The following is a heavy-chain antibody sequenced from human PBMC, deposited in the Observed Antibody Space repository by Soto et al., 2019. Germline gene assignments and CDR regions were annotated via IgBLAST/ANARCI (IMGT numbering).Heavy chain of an antibody. V-gene: IGHV4-30-4*01. CDR3: ARGDSLFGTGTSCYPVADFDN. CDR2: IYYSGST. CDR1: GGSISSGDSY. Sequence: QVQLQESGPGLVKPSQTLSLTCTVSGGSISSGDSYWSWIRQPPGKGLEWIGYIYYSGSTYYNPSLKRRNIISGATSKAQFSLKLTSVTAADSALEYWARGDSLFGTGTSCYPVADFDNWGRGTLVTVSS. J-gene: IGHJ4*02. D-gene: IGHD2-2*01.